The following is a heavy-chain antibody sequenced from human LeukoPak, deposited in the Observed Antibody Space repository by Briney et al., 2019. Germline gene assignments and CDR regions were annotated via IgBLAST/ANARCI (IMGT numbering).Heavy chain of an antibody. CDR2: ISDSGDNT. Sequence: GGYLRLSCAASGFTFSNDAMSWVRQAPGKGLEWVSSISDSGDNTYYADSVKGRFTISRDNSKNTLYLQMNSLRAEDTAVYYCAKDPMTTVTTVDSDWGQGALVTVSS. J-gene: IGHJ4*02. CDR3: AKDPMTTVTTVDSD. CDR1: GFTFSNDA. V-gene: IGHV3-23*01. D-gene: IGHD4-17*01.